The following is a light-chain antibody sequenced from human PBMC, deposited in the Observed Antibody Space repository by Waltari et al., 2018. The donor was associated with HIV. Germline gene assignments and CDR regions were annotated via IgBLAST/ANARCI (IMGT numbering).Light chain of an antibody. CDR3: PAWDTMLDAWV. J-gene: IGLJ3*02. CDR2: RNN. V-gene: IGLV10-54*04. Sequence: QEALTHPPSVSMGLGQIATVTCTGHDMNVGGLGAACLQKPQGHPRKLPYHRNNNRPSGVSQRFSASPAGNSTSLSPPGLQPEDEADYNCPAWDTMLDAWVFGGGTKLTVL. CDR1: DMNVGGLG.